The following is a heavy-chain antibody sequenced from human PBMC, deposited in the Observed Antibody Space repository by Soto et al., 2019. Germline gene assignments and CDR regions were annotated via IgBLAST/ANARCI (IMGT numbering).Heavy chain of an antibody. CDR2: ISRGGSS. J-gene: IGHJ5*02. CDR1: GGSIFSDD. V-gene: IGHV4-59*01. D-gene: IGHD6-13*01. CDR3: ARSIGFARSWPVSRINNWFDP. Sequence: PSETLSLTCTVSGGSIFSDDWTWIRQPPGKGLEWIGYISRGGSSRYAPSLKGRVTFSTDTSKNQVSLKLTYVTVADTAIYYCARSIGFARSWPVSRINNWFDPWGQGTLVTVPS.